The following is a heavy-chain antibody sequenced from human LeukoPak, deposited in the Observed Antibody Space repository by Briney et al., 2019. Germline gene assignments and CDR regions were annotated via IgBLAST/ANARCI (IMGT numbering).Heavy chain of an antibody. J-gene: IGHJ4*02. CDR2: IYYSGST. Sequence: SETLSLTCTVSGGSISSSTYFWGWIRQPPEKGLEWIGTIYYSGSTYYNPSLKSRVTISVDTSKNQFSLKLSSVTAADTAVYYCARAPRSDYFDYWGQGTLVTVSS. CDR1: GGSISSSTYF. CDR3: ARAPRSDYFDY. V-gene: IGHV4-39*07.